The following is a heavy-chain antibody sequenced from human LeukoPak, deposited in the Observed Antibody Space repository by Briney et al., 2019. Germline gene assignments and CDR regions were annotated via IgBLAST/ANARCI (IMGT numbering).Heavy chain of an antibody. D-gene: IGHD4-17*01. CDR3: ARFNGDQHNWFDP. J-gene: IGHJ5*02. CDR1: GYSFTSYW. V-gene: IGHV5-51*01. CDR2: IYPGDSDT. Sequence: GGSLQISCKGSGYSFTSYWIGWVRQMPGKGLEGMGIIYPGDSDTRYSPSFQGQVTISADKSISTAYLQWSSLKASDTAMYYCARFNGDQHNWFDPWGQGTLVTVSS.